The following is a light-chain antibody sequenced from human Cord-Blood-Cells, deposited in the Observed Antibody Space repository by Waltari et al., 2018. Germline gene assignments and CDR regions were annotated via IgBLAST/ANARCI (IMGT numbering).Light chain of an antibody. V-gene: IGKV4-1*01. CDR1: QSVLYSSNNKNY. CDR2: WAS. J-gene: IGKJ2*03. CDR3: QQYYSTHS. Sequence: DIVMTQSPDSLAVSLGGRATINCKSSQSVLYSSNNKNYLAWYQQKPGPPTKLLIYWASTQESGVPDRFSGGGSGTDFTLTISSLQAEDVAVYYCQQYYSTHSFGQGTKLEIK.